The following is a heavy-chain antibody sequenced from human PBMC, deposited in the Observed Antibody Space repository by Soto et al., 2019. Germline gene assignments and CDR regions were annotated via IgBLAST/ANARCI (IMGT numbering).Heavy chain of an antibody. Sequence: QVQLVQSGAEVKKPGASVKVSCKASGYTFTSYDINWVRQATGQGLEWMGWMNPNSGNTGYAQKFQGRVTMTRNNTIRTGDMEVSSLRSEETAVYYGARERTGTTSMDVWGQGTTVTVSS. D-gene: IGHD1-1*01. CDR2: MNPNSGNT. CDR1: GYTFTSYD. CDR3: ARERTGTTSMDV. J-gene: IGHJ6*02. V-gene: IGHV1-8*01.